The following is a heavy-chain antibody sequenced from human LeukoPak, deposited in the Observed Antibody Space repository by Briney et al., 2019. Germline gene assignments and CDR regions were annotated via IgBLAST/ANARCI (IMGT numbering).Heavy chain of an antibody. CDR2: INPNSGDT. V-gene: IGHV1-2*02. J-gene: IGHJ4*02. Sequence: ASVKVYCKGSGYTFTSYYIHWVRQAPGQGLEWMGCINPNSGDTNYTQKFQGRVTMARDSSINTVYMELSRLTSDDTAVYYCARDARRDGCNAFDYWGQGKLVTVSS. CDR1: GYTFTSYY. D-gene: IGHD5-24*01. CDR3: ARDARRDGCNAFDY.